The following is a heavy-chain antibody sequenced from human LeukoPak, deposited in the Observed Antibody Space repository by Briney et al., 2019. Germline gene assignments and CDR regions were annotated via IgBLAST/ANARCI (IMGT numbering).Heavy chain of an antibody. D-gene: IGHD6-6*01. CDR3: AGGRSSSSGHMDV. CDR2: IIPIFGTA. CDR1: GGTFSSYA. Sequence: GASVKVSCKASGGTFSSYAISWVRQAPGQGLEWTGGIIPIFGTANYAQKFQGRVTITTDESTSTAYMELSSLRSEDTAVYYCAGGRSSSSGHMDVWGKGTTVTVSS. J-gene: IGHJ6*03. V-gene: IGHV1-69*05.